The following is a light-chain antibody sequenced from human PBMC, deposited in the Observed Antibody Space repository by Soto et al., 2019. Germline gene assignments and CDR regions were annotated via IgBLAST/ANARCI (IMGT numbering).Light chain of an antibody. CDR1: QGISSY. CDR3: QQLNSYPLT. J-gene: IGKJ4*01. Sequence: DIQLTQSPSFLSASVGDRVTITCRASQGISSYLAWYQQKAGKAPKLLIYAASTLQSGVPSRFSGSGSGTEFTLTINSLQPEDFATYYCQQLNSYPLTFGGGTKVEIK. V-gene: IGKV1-9*01. CDR2: AAS.